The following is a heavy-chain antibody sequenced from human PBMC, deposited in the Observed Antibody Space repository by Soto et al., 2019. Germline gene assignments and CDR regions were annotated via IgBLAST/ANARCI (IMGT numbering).Heavy chain of an antibody. CDR3: ARDLLPDIVVVVAATVPQGMDV. CDR2: IWYDGSNK. CDR1: GFTFSSYG. V-gene: IGHV3-33*01. J-gene: IGHJ6*02. Sequence: QVQLVESGGGVVQPGRSLRLSCAASGFTFSSYGMHWVRQAPGKGLEWVAVIWYDGSNKYYADSVKGRFTISRDNSKNTLYLQMNSLRAEDTAVYYCARDLLPDIVVVVAATVPQGMDVWGQGTTVTVSS. D-gene: IGHD2-15*01.